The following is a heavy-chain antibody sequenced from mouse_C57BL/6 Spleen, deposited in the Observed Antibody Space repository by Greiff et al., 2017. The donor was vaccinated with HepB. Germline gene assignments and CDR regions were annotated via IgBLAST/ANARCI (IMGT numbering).Heavy chain of an antibody. CDR1: GHTFTSYN. D-gene: IGHD1-1*01. J-gene: IGHJ2*01. CDR2: IYPGNGDT. Sequence: QVQLQQPGAELVRPGASVKMSCEASGHTFTSYNMHWVKQTPRQGLEWIGAIYPGNGDTSYNQKFKGKATLTVDKSSSTAYMQLSSLTSEDSAVYFCARDITVEGFDYWGQGTTLTVSS. V-gene: IGHV1-12*01. CDR3: ARDITVEGFDY.